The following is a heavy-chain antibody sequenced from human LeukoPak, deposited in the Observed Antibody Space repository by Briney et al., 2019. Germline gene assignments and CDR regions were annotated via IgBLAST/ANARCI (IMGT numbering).Heavy chain of an antibody. CDR2: TYYRSKWYN. Sequence: SQTLSLTCAISGDSVSIYSAAWTWIRQSPSRGLEWLGSTYYRSKWYNDFAISVKSRITINPDTSKNQFSLHLNSVTPEDTALYYCARDDFEPGYSSGWFDSWGQGTLVTVSS. CDR1: GDSVSIYSAA. J-gene: IGHJ5*01. V-gene: IGHV6-1*01. CDR3: ARDDFEPGYSSGWFDS. D-gene: IGHD6-19*01.